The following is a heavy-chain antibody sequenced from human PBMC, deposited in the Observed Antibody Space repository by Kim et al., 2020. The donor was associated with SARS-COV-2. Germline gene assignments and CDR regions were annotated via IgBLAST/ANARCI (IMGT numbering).Heavy chain of an antibody. CDR2: INAGNGNT. D-gene: IGHD6-19*01. V-gene: IGHV1-3*01. CDR1: GYTFTSYA. CDR3: ASSGYSSGWYGYYGMDV. Sequence: ASVKVSCKASGYTFTSYAMHWVRQAPGQRLEWMGWINAGNGNTKYSQKFQGRVTITRDTSASTDYMELSSLRSEDTAVYYCASSGYSSGWYGYYGMDVWGQGTTVTVSS. J-gene: IGHJ6*02.